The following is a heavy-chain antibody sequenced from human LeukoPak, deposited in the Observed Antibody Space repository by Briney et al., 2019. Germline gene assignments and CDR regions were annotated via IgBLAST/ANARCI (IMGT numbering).Heavy chain of an antibody. D-gene: IGHD3-10*01. V-gene: IGHV3-11*06. CDR1: GFTFSDYY. Sequence: PGGSLRLSCAASGFTFSDYYMSWIRQAPGKGLKWVSYISSNSSYTNYADSVKGRFTISRDNAKNSLYLQMNSLRAEDTAVYYCARDNDGSGSYWFDYWGQGTLVTVSS. CDR3: ARDNDGSGSYWFDY. J-gene: IGHJ4*02. CDR2: ISSNSSYT.